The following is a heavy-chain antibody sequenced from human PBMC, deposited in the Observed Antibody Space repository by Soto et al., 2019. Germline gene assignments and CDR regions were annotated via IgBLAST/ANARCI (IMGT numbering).Heavy chain of an antibody. V-gene: IGHV4-30-4*01. CDR1: GGSISSGDYY. CDR2: ISYSGAT. CDR3: ARGFAIDWYTYYFDY. D-gene: IGHD3-9*01. J-gene: IGHJ4*02. Sequence: SETLSLTCTVSGGSISSGDYYWSWIRQPPGKGLEWIGYISYSGATNYNPSLKSRVTMSIDTSKNQFSLQLNSVTAADTAVYYCARGFAIDWYTYYFDYWGQGPLVTVSS.